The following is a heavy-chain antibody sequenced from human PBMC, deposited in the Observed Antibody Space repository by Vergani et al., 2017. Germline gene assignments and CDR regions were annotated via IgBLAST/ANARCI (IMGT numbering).Heavy chain of an antibody. D-gene: IGHD3-3*02. Sequence: QVQLQESGPGLVKPSETLSLTCTVSGGSVSSGSYYWSWIRQPPGKGLEWIGYIYYSGSTNYNPSLKSRVTISVDTSKNQFSLKLSSVTAADTAVYYCARRISDYYYYYMDVWGKGTTVTVSS. J-gene: IGHJ6*03. CDR1: GGSVSSGSYY. CDR2: IYYSGST. V-gene: IGHV4-61*01. CDR3: ARRISDYYYYYMDV.